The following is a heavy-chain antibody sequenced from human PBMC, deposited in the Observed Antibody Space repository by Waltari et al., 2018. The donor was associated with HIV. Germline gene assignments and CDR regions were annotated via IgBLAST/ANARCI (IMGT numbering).Heavy chain of an antibody. CDR3: SRLSYHAFDL. Sequence: EVQLVESGGDLVQHGGSLRLSCACSGLRFSSFWMSWVRQAPGKGLEWVASMKHDGSEKYYVDSVKGRFTISRDNAKNSLFLQMDSLRAEDTALYYCSRLSYHAFDLWGQGTMVTVSS. CDR2: MKHDGSEK. CDR1: GLRFSSFW. V-gene: IGHV3-7*01. J-gene: IGHJ3*01. D-gene: IGHD3-16*02.